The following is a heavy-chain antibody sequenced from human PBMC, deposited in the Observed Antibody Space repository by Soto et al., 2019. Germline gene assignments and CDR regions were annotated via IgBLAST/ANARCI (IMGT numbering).Heavy chain of an antibody. D-gene: IGHD5-12*01. CDR1: GGSFSGYY. J-gene: IGHJ6*02. CDR2: INHSGST. CDR3: ARSLATIIYYYYGMDV. Sequence: SETLSLTCAFYGGSFSGYYWSWIRQPPGKGLEWIGEINHSGSTNYNPSLKSRVTISVDTSKNQFSLRLSSVTAADTAVYYCARSLATIIYYYYGMDVWGQGTTVTVSS. V-gene: IGHV4-34*01.